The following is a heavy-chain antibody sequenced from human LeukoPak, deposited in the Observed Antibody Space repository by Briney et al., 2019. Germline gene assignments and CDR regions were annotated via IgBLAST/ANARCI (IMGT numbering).Heavy chain of an antibody. V-gene: IGHV4-31*03. CDR2: IYYSGST. Sequence: PSETLSLTCTVSGGSISSGGYYWSWIRQHPGKGLEWIGYIYYSGSTYYNPSLKSRVTISVDTSKNQFSLKLSSVTAADTAVYYCARVRLNWYFDLWGRGTRVTVSS. J-gene: IGHJ2*01. CDR3: ARVRLNWYFDL. CDR1: GGSISSGGYY.